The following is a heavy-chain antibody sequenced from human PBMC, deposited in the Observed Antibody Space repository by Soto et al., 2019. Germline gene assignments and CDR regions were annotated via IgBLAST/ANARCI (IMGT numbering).Heavy chain of an antibody. CDR1: GFTFSSYG. J-gene: IGHJ4*02. D-gene: IGHD6-6*01. CDR2: IWYDGSNK. Sequence: QVQLVESGGGVVQPGRSLRLSCAASGFTFSSYGMHWVRQAPGKGLEWVAVIWYDGSNKYYADSVKGRFTISRDNSKNTLYLQMNSLRAEAMAVYHCARDSDWYTSSSGFDYWGQGTLVTVSA. V-gene: IGHV3-33*01. CDR3: ARDSDWYTSSSGFDY.